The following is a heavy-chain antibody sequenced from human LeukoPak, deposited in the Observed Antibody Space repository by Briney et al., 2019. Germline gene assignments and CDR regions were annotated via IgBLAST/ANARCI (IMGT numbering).Heavy chain of an antibody. CDR2: IKPSRGTT. J-gene: IGHJ4*02. V-gene: IGHV1-46*04. D-gene: IGHD3-16*01. CDR3: ARSPSASTPFFFDY. CDR1: GYTFTSYY. Sequence: ASGKVSCKASGYTFTSYYMHWVRQAPGQGLEWIEIIKPSRGTTNYAQKLQGRVHMNRDKSTGTVYLDLSSLRSEDTAVYYCARSPSASTPFFFDYLGQGTLVHVSS.